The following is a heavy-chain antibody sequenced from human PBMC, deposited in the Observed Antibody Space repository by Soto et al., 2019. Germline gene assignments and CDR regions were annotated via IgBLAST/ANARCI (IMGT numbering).Heavy chain of an antibody. D-gene: IGHD4-17*01. V-gene: IGHV4-39*01. CDR3: AGLTTVTSSDYFHY. Sequence: SETLSLTCTVSGGPISGTSYYWGWIRQPPGKGLEWIGSIYYSGSTYYNPSLKSRVTISVDTSKNQFSLKVSSVTAADTAVYYCAGLTTVTSSDYFHYWGQGALVTVSS. CDR1: GGPISGTSYY. CDR2: IYYSGST. J-gene: IGHJ1*01.